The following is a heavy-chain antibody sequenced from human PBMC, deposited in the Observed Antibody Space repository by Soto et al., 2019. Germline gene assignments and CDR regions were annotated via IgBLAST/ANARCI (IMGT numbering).Heavy chain of an antibody. D-gene: IGHD6-19*01. CDR1: GGSISSYY. J-gene: IGHJ5*02. CDR3: ARVGTHSSGWYWFDP. Sequence: SETLSLTCTVSGGSISSYYWSWIRQPAGKGLEWIGRVYTSGSTNYNPSLKSRVTMSVDTSKNQFSLKLSSVTAADTAVYYCARVGTHSSGWYWFDPWGQGTLVTVSS. CDR2: VYTSGST. V-gene: IGHV4-4*07.